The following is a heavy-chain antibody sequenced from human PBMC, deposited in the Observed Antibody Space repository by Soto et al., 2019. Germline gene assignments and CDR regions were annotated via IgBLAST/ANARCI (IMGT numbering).Heavy chain of an antibody. CDR1: GFSLRTTGVG. D-gene: IGHD3-16*01. J-gene: IGHJ4*02. CDR3: AHTWGLPFDY. Sequence: QLTLKESGPTLVEPTQTLTLTCTYSGFSLRTTGVGVGWIRQPPGKALEWLGIIYWNDDKRYSPSLKNRFTLTSDISKSQVVLTMTNMDPVDTAAYYCAHTWGLPFDYWGQGTLVIVSS. CDR2: IYWNDDK. V-gene: IGHV2-5*01.